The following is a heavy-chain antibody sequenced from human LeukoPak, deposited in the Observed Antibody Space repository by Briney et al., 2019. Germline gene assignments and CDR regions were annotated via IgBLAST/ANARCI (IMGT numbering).Heavy chain of an antibody. Sequence: GESLKISCKGSGYSFTSYWIGWVRQMPGKGLEGMGIIYPGDSDTRYSPSFQGQVTISADKSISTAYLQWSSLKASDTAMYYCARYSGSKRIYYYYYYGMDVWGQGTTVTVSS. CDR2: IYPGDSDT. J-gene: IGHJ6*02. CDR3: ARYSGSKRIYYYYYYGMDV. V-gene: IGHV5-51*01. D-gene: IGHD5-12*01. CDR1: GYSFTSYW.